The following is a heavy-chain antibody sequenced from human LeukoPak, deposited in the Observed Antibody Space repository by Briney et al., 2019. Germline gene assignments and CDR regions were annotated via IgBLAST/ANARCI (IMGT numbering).Heavy chain of an antibody. CDR2: IYPNNGAT. D-gene: IGHD3-10*01. CDR1: GYTFSGTGWY. J-gene: IGHJ4*02. V-gene: IGHV1-2*02. Sequence: ASVKVSCKASGYTFSGTGWYLYWLRQAPGQGLECMGWIYPNNGATAYAQKFQGRVAMTRDTSITTSYMELSRLRPDDTAVYYCARDGPAQMVDFDYWGQGTLVTVSS. CDR3: ARDGPAQMVDFDY.